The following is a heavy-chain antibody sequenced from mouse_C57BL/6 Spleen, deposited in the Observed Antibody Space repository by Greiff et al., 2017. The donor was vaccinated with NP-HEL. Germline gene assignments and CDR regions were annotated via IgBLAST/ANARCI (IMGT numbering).Heavy chain of an antibody. CDR1: GYTFTSYW. CDR2: IDPSDSYT. CDR3: ARSYYYGSSPYYFDY. Sequence: QVQLQQPGAELVKPGASVKLSCKASGYTFTSYWMQWVKQRPGQGLEWIGEIDPSDSYTNSNQKFKGKATLTVDTSSSTAYMQLSSLTSEDSAVYYGARSYYYGSSPYYFDYWGQGTTLTVSS. J-gene: IGHJ2*01. D-gene: IGHD1-1*01. V-gene: IGHV1-50*01.